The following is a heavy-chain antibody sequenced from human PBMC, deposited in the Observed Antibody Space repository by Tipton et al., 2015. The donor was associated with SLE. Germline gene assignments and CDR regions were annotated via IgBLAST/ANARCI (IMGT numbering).Heavy chain of an antibody. J-gene: IGHJ4*02. CDR1: GGSISSGGYS. CDR2: IYHSGST. D-gene: IGHD3-16*01. CDR3: ARDGGINYFDY. V-gene: IGHV4-30-2*01. Sequence: TLSLTCAVSGGSISSGGYSWNWIRQPPGKGLEWIGYIYHSGSTYSNPSLKSRVTISVDRSKNQFSLKLSSVTAADTAVYYCARDGGINYFDYWGQGTLVTVSS.